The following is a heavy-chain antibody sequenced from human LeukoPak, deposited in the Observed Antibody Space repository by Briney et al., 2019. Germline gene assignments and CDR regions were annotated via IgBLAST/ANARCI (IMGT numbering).Heavy chain of an antibody. V-gene: IGHV1-2*02. CDR3: ARAPMIVVVFPPRLDF. D-gene: IGHD3-22*01. J-gene: IGHJ4*02. CDR1: GYTFTGYY. Sequence: ASVKVSCKTSGYTFTGYYMHWVRQAPGQGLEWMGWINPNTGGTNYAQKFQGRVTMTSDTSISTAYMELSSLKSDDTAMYYCARAPMIVVVFPPRLDFWRQGTLVTVSS. CDR2: INPNTGGT.